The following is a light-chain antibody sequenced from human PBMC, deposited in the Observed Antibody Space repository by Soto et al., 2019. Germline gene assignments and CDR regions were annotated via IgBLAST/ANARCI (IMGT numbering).Light chain of an antibody. Sequence: PGERASLSCRASQSISGRYLAWYQQKPGQAPRLLIYDASSRATGIPDRFSGSGSGTDFILTISRLEPEDFAVYYCKQYGSSPLTFGGGTQVEIK. CDR1: QSISGRY. CDR3: KQYGSSPLT. V-gene: IGKV3-20*01. CDR2: DAS. J-gene: IGKJ4*01.